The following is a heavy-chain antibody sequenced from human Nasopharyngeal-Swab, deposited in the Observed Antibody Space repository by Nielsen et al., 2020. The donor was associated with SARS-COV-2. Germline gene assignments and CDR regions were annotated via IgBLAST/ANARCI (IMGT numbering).Heavy chain of an antibody. CDR3: ATAPPIRYGEETGWFDP. D-gene: IGHD4-17*01. J-gene: IGHJ5*02. CDR1: GYTLPELS. CDR2: FDPEDGEP. Sequence: ASVKVSCQVSGYTLPELSLHWVRQPPGKGLEWMGGFDPEDGEPIYAPKFQGRVTMTEDTPTDTAYMELSSLRSEDTAVYYCATAPPIRYGEETGWFDPWGQGTLVTVSS. V-gene: IGHV1-24*01.